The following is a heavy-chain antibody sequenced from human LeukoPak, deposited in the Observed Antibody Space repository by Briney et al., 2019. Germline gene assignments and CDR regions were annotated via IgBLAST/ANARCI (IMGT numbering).Heavy chain of an antibody. CDR1: GFTFSSYS. Sequence: GGSLRLSCAASGFTFSSYSMNWVRQAPGKGLEWVSSISSSSSYIYYADSVKGRFTISRDNAKNSLYLQMNSLRAEDTAVYYCARVGVIGYYNYYMDVWGKGTTVTVSS. CDR2: ISSSSSYI. D-gene: IGHD3-10*01. J-gene: IGHJ6*03. CDR3: ARVGVIGYYNYYMDV. V-gene: IGHV3-21*01.